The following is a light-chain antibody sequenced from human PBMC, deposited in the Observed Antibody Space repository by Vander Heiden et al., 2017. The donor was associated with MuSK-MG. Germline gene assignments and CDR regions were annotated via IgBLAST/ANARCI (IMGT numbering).Light chain of an antibody. V-gene: IGLV3-21*02. Sequence: SYELTQPPSVSAAPGQTARITCERNKVGSRGVHWYQQKPGQAPVLVVYDDSDRPSGIPERFSGTNSGNTATLTISRVEAGDEADYYCQMWDTGSDHLVFGGGTKVTVL. CDR2: DDS. CDR3: QMWDTGSDHLV. CDR1: KVGSRG. J-gene: IGLJ3*02.